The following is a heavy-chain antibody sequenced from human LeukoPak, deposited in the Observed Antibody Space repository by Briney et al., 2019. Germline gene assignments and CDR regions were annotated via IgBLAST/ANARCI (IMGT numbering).Heavy chain of an antibody. J-gene: IGHJ4*02. V-gene: IGHV3-23*01. CDR2: ISGSGGST. CDR3: AKAGYSSGQPPYWFDY. CDR1: GFTFSSYA. Sequence: GGSLRLSCAASGFTFSSYAMSWVRQAPGKGLEWVSAISGSGGSTYYADSVKGRFTISRDNSKNTLYLQMNSLRAVDTAVYYCAKAGYSSGQPPYWFDYWGQGTLVTVSS. D-gene: IGHD6-19*01.